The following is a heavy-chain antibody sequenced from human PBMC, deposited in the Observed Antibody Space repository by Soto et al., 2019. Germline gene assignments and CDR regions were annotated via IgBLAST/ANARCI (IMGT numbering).Heavy chain of an antibody. Sequence: GGSLRLSCAASGFTFSSYAMSWVRQAPGKGLEWVSAISGSGGSTYYADSVKGRFTISRDNSKNTLYLQMNSLRAEDTAVYYCAKDPLTTVARYYYYYMDVWGKGXTVTVSS. V-gene: IGHV3-23*01. D-gene: IGHD4-17*01. J-gene: IGHJ6*03. CDR1: GFTFSSYA. CDR3: AKDPLTTVARYYYYYMDV. CDR2: ISGSGGST.